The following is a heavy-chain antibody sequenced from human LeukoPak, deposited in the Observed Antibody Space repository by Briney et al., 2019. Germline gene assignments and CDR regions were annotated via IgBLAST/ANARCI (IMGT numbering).Heavy chain of an antibody. V-gene: IGHV1-8*01. CDR3: ARGMGLLRTLIVY. Sequence: ATVKVSCKASGYTFTSYDINWVRQATGQGLEWMGWMNPNSGNTGYAQKFQGRVTMTRNTSISTAHMELSSLRSEDTAVYYCARGMGLLRTLIVYWGQGTLVTVSS. CDR1: GYTFTSYD. J-gene: IGHJ4*02. D-gene: IGHD3-22*01. CDR2: MNPNSGNT.